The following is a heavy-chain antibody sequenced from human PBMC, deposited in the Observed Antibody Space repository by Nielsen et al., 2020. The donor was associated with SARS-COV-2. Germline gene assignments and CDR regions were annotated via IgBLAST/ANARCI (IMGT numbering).Heavy chain of an antibody. CDR3: ARALSGSYRRAFDY. Sequence: SLRLSCAASGFTFDDNAMHWVRQAPGKGLEWVSGMSWNSGSIGYADSVKRRLTISRDNSKNTLYLQMNSLRAEDTAVYYCARALSGSYRRAFDYWGQGTLVTVSS. J-gene: IGHJ4*02. CDR2: MSWNSGSI. CDR1: GFTFDDNA. V-gene: IGHV3-9*01. D-gene: IGHD1-26*01.